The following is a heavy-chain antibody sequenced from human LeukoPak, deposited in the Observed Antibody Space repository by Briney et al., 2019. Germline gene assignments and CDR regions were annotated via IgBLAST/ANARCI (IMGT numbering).Heavy chain of an antibody. CDR1: GGAISSYY. CDR2: IYYSGST. D-gene: IGHD3-3*01. J-gene: IGHJ4*02. Sequence: PSETLSLTCTVSGGAISSYYWSWIRQPPGKGLEWIGYIYYSGSTNYNPSLKSRVTISVDTSKNQFSLKLSSVTAADTAVYYCARVPFRAYYDFWSGYYSYLDYWGQGTLVTVSS. CDR3: ARVPFRAYYDFWSGYYSYLDY. V-gene: IGHV4-59*01.